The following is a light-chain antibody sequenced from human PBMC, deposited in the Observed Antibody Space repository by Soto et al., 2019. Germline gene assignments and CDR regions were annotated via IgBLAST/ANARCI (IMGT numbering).Light chain of an antibody. CDR1: QSVSRN. J-gene: IGKJ2*01. V-gene: IGKV3-15*01. CDR2: GAS. Sequence: EIVMTQSPATLSVSPGERATLSCRASQSVSRNLAWYQQKPGQAPMLLIYGASTSTTGMPAKFSGSGSGKEFNLAISRLQSEDFAVYYCQQYNNCPQYTFREGPKLEIK. CDR3: QQYNNCPQYT.